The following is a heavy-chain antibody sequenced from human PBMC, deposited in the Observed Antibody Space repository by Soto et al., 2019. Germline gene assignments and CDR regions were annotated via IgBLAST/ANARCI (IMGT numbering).Heavy chain of an antibody. CDR2: IWYDGSNE. CDR3: ARVPEAGRPLFDY. D-gene: IGHD6-6*01. Sequence: GGTLRLSCAASGFIFSDFAMHWVRQAPGKGLEWVAEIWYDGSNEYYGDSVKGRFTISRDNSKNTLYLQLNSLRAEDTAVYYCARVPEAGRPLFDYWGQGALVTVSS. J-gene: IGHJ4*02. V-gene: IGHV3-33*01. CDR1: GFIFSDFA.